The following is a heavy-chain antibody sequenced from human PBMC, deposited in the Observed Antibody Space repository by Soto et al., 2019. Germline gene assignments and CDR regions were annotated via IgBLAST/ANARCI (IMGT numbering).Heavy chain of an antibody. CDR3: AREMSYYYDSSGLDAFDI. J-gene: IGHJ3*02. D-gene: IGHD3-22*01. CDR1: GYTFTTYG. CDR2: LNTYNGNT. V-gene: IGHV1-18*01. Sequence: GASVKVSCKASGYTFTTYGISWVRQAPGQGLEWMGWLNTYNGNTNYPQKLQGRLTMTTDTSTSTAYMQLRSLRSDDTAVYYCAREMSYYYDSSGLDAFDIWGQGTMVTGSS.